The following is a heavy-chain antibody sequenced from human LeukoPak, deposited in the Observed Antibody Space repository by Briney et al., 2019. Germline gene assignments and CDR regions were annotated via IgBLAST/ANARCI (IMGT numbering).Heavy chain of an antibody. D-gene: IGHD3-3*01. V-gene: IGHV3-15*01. CDR1: GFTFSNAW. CDR3: TTRLRFLEWEEPTDAFDI. CDR2: IKSKTDGGTT. Sequence: PGGSLRLPCAASGFTFSNAWMSWVRQAPGKGLEWVGRIKSKTDGGTTDYAAPVKGRFTISRDDSKNTLYLQMNSLKTEDTAVYYCTTRLRFLEWEEPTDAFDIWGQGTMVTVSS. J-gene: IGHJ3*02.